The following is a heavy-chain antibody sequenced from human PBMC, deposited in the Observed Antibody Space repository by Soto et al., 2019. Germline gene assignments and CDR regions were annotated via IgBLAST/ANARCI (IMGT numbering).Heavy chain of an antibody. CDR1: SGSISSSNL. CDR3: ARDFCSGGSCYGWFDP. Sequence: QVQLQESGPGLVKPSGTLSLTCAVSSGSISSSNLWCWVRQPPGQGLEWIGEIYHSGSTNYNPSLKSQVTISVDKSKNQFSLKLSSVTAADTAVYYCARDFCSGGSCYGWFDPWGQGTLVTVSS. V-gene: IGHV4-4*02. CDR2: IYHSGST. J-gene: IGHJ5*02. D-gene: IGHD2-15*01.